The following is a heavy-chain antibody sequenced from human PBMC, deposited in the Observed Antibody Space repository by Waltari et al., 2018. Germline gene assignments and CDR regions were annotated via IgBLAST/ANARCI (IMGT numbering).Heavy chain of an antibody. CDR1: GFTFSSYA. D-gene: IGHD2-2*02. CDR3: ARDGTLVVPAAIFPWDTETKTTLYYMDV. Sequence: QVQLVESGGGVVQLGRSLRLSCAASGFTFSSYAMHWVRQAPGKGLEWVAVISYDGSNKYYADSVKGRFTISRDNSKNTLYLQMNSLRAEDTAVYYCARDGTLVVPAAIFPWDTETKTTLYYMDVWGKGTTVTISS. CDR2: ISYDGSNK. V-gene: IGHV3-30-3*01. J-gene: IGHJ6*03.